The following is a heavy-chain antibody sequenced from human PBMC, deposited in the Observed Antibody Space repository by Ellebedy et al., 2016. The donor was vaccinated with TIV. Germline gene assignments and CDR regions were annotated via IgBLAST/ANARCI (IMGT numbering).Heavy chain of an antibody. D-gene: IGHD2-15*01. Sequence: GGSLRLXXTDAGVTFSTYATNCVRQAPGKGLEWVSGISESGGSTYYADSVKGRFTISRDNSKDTLYLEMNSLRVDDTAVYYCAKGKVADSWGQGTLVTVSS. CDR1: GVTFSTYA. CDR3: AKGKVADS. J-gene: IGHJ4*02. V-gene: IGHV3-23*01. CDR2: ISESGGST.